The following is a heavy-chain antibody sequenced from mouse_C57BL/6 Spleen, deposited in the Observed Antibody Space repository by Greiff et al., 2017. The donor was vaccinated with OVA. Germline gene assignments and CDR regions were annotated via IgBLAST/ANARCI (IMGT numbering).Heavy chain of an antibody. CDR3: ATLPGSYGGYFDV. Sequence: QVQLQQSGPGLVQPSQSLSITCTVSGFSLTSYGVHWVRQSPGKGLEWLGVIWSGGSTDYNAAFISRLSISKDNSKSQVFFKMNCLQADYTAIYYCATLPGSYGGYFDVWGTGTTVTVSS. J-gene: IGHJ1*03. D-gene: IGHD1-1*02. CDR2: IWSGGST. V-gene: IGHV2-2*01. CDR1: GFSLTSYG.